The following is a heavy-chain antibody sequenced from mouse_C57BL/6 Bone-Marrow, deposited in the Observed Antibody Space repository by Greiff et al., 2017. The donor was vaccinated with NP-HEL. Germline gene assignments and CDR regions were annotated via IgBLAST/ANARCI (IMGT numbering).Heavy chain of an antibody. CDR3: ASERLRRNWYFDV. V-gene: IGHV1-69*01. CDR2: IDPSDSYT. Sequence: QVQLQQPGAELVMPGASVKLSCKASGYTFTSYWMHWVKQRPGQGLEWIGEIDPSDSYTNYNQKFKGKSTLTVDKSSSTAYVQLSSLTSEDSAVYYGASERLRRNWYFDVWGTGTTVTVSS. D-gene: IGHD2-4*01. CDR1: GYTFTSYW. J-gene: IGHJ1*03.